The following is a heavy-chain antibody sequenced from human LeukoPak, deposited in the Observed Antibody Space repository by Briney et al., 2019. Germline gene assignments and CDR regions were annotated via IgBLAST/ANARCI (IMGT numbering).Heavy chain of an antibody. CDR3: ARAKLEPAGTGAFDI. CDR2: IYPHGDP. J-gene: IGHJ3*02. V-gene: IGHV3-23*01. D-gene: IGHD6-19*01. CDR1: GFTFKNYA. Sequence: GGSLRLSCTTPGFTFKNYAMTWVRQAPGKGLEWVSAIYPHGDPHYADSVRGRFTSSRDNSNNSLYMQMETLRAEDTALYYCARAKLEPAGTGAFDIWGPGTVVTVSS.